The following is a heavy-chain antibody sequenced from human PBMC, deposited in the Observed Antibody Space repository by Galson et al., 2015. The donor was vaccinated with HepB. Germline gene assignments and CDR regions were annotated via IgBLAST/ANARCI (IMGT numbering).Heavy chain of an antibody. CDR3: STYYRQGAFDI. Sequence: SLRLSCAASGFTFSRSWMHWVRQAPGKGLVWVSSISANSGTIYYADSVKGRFTISRDNSINTLFLQMNSLRGEDTALYYCSTYYRQGAFDIWGQGTMVTVSS. D-gene: IGHD1-26*01. J-gene: IGHJ3*02. CDR2: ISANSGTI. CDR1: GFTFSRSW. V-gene: IGHV3-23*01.